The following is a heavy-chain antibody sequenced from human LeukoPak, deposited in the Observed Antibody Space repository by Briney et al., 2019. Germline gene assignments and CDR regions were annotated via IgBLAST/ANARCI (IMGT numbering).Heavy chain of an antibody. CDR2: INGDGDTT. D-gene: IGHD3-16*01. J-gene: IGHJ4*02. CDR3: ARALGD. V-gene: IGHV3-74*01. Sequence: PGGSLRLSCAASGFTFSSSWMHWVRQAPGKGLVWVSYINGDGDTTSYADSVKGRFTISRDNAKNTLYLQMNGLRVEDTAVYYCARALGDWGQGTLVTVSS. CDR1: GFTFSSSW.